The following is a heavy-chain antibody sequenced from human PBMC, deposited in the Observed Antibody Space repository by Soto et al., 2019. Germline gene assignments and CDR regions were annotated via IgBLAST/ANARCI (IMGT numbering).Heavy chain of an antibody. D-gene: IGHD6-6*01. CDR1: GFTFSSYG. V-gene: IGHV3-30*18. J-gene: IGHJ4*02. CDR2: ISYDGSNK. Sequence: GGSLRLSCAASGFTFSSYGMHWARQAPGKGLEWVAVISYDGSNKYYADSVKGRFTISRDNAKNSLYLQMNSLRTEDTALYFCAKLSIEYSSSSGYPIDYWGQGTLVTVSS. CDR3: AKLSIEYSSSSGYPIDY.